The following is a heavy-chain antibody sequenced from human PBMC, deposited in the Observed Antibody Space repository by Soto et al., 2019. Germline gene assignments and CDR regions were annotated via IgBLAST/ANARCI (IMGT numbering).Heavy chain of an antibody. CDR3: AREGYDYVWGSYRSHRPKDNAFDI. D-gene: IGHD3-16*02. V-gene: IGHV1-2*04. Sequence: ASVKVSCKASGYTFTGYYMHWVQQAPGQGLEWMGWINPNSGGTNYAQKFQGWVTMTRDTSISTAYMELSRLRSDDTAVYYCAREGYDYVWGSYRSHRPKDNAFDIWGQGTMVTVSS. CDR2: INPNSGGT. J-gene: IGHJ3*02. CDR1: GYTFTGYY.